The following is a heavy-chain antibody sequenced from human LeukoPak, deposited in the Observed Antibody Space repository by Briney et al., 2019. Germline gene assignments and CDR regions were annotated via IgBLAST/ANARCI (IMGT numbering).Heavy chain of an antibody. CDR1: GFTLSTNA. J-gene: IGHJ6*02. CDR3: ARDYYDSSGYYNYYYYYGMDV. V-gene: IGHV3-23*01. D-gene: IGHD3-22*01. Sequence: GGSLRLSCLTSGFTLSTNAMSWVRQAPGKGLEWISGISGSGASTYYADSVKGRFTISRDNSKNTLYLQMNNLRAEDTAVYYCARDYYDSSGYYNYYYYYGMDVWGQGTTVTVSS. CDR2: ISGSGAST.